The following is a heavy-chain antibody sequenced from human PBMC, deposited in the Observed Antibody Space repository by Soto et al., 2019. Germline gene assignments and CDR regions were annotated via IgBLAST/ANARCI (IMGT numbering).Heavy chain of an antibody. D-gene: IGHD2-15*01. CDR3: AKGGEYCSGGSCYSGPVPYYYYYMDV. CDR2: ISYDGSNK. J-gene: IGHJ6*03. V-gene: IGHV3-30*18. Sequence: GGSLRLSCAASGFTFSSYGMHWVRQAPGKGLEWVAVISYDGSNKYYADSVKGRFTISRDNSKNTLYLQMNSLRAEDTAVYYCAKGGEYCSGGSCYSGPVPYYYYYMDVWGKGTTVTVSS. CDR1: GFTFSSYG.